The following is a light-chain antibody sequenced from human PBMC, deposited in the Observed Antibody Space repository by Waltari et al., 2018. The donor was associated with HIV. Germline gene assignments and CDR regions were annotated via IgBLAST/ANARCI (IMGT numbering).Light chain of an antibody. CDR1: NSDVGSFNL. CDR3: CSYAGSSTSVV. J-gene: IGLJ2*01. V-gene: IGLV2-23*02. CDR2: EVN. Sequence: QSALTQSASVSGSPGQSITIYCTGTNSDVGSFNLVSWYQHHPGKAPKLMIYEVNKRPSGVSNRFSGSKSGNTASLTISGLQAEDEADYYCCSYAGSSTSVVFGGGTKLTVL.